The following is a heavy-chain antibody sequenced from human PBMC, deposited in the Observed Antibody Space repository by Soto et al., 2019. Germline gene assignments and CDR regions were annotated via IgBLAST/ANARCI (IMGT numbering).Heavy chain of an antibody. J-gene: IGHJ4*02. V-gene: IGHV1-69*12. D-gene: IGHD2-2*01. CDR3: ARGRVPAAMYDFDY. CDR2: IIPIFGTA. Sequence: QVQLVQSGAEVKKPGSSVKVSCKASGGTFSSYAISWVRQAPGQGLEWMGGIIPIFGTANYAQKFQGRVTXXAXEXXSTAYMELSSLRSEDTAVYYCARGRVPAAMYDFDYWGQGTLVTVSS. CDR1: GGTFSSYA.